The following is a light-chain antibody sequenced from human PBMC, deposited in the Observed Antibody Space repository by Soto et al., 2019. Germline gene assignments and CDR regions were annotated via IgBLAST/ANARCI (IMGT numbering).Light chain of an antibody. CDR1: QPISNY. CDR3: QQGYTTPRWLS. Sequence: DIQMTQSPSSLSASVGDTVTITCRASQPISNYLNWYKQTPGRAPELLIYAASYLQSGVPSRFSGSGSGTEFSLTIKSLQPEEFATYYGQQGYTTPRWLSFGGGTKVDIK. CDR2: AAS. V-gene: IGKV1-39*01. J-gene: IGKJ4*01.